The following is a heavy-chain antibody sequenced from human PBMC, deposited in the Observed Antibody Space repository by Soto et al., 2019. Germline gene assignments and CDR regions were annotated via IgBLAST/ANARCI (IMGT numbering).Heavy chain of an antibody. V-gene: IGHV3-30-3*01. Sequence: PGGSLRLSCAASGFTFSSYAMHWVRQAPGKGLEWVALISYDGSDKDYADSVKGRFTISRDNAKNSLFLQMNSLRAEDTAVYFCARDYCTTTSCSPGIYWGQGTLVTVSS. D-gene: IGHD2-2*01. CDR3: ARDYCTTTSCSPGIY. CDR2: ISYDGSDK. J-gene: IGHJ4*02. CDR1: GFTFSSYA.